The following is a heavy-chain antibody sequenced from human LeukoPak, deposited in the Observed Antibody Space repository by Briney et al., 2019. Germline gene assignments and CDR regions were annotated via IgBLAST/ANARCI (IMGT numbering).Heavy chain of an antibody. Sequence: ASVKVSCKASGGTFSSYAISWVRQAPGQGLEWMGGIIPIFGTANYAQKFQGRVTITADESTSTAYMELSSLRSEDTAVYYCATVGYSYGPEHNYYFDYWGQGTLVTVSS. CDR2: IIPIFGTA. CDR3: ATVGYSYGPEHNYYFDY. D-gene: IGHD5-18*01. J-gene: IGHJ4*02. CDR1: GGTFSSYA. V-gene: IGHV1-69*13.